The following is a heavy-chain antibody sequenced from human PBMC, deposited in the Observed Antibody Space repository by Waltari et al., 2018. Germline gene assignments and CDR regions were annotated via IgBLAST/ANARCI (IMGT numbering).Heavy chain of an antibody. Sequence: EVQLVESGGVVVQPGGSLRLSCAASGFTFDDYTMHWVRQAPGKGLEWVFLISWDGGSTYYADAVKGRFTISRDNSKNSLYLQMNSLRTEDTALYYCAKDRAGQWLVPAAFDYWGQGTLVTVSS. D-gene: IGHD6-19*01. V-gene: IGHV3-43*01. CDR1: GFTFDDYT. CDR3: AKDRAGQWLVPAAFDY. J-gene: IGHJ4*02. CDR2: ISWDGGST.